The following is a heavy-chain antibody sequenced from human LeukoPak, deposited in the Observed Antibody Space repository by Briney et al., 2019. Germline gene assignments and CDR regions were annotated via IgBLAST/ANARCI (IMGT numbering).Heavy chain of an antibody. CDR3: AKDRHYESNVLGY. CDR2: ISYDGNDK. V-gene: IGHV3-30*18. CDR1: GFTFSSYG. J-gene: IGHJ4*02. D-gene: IGHD3-22*01. Sequence: GGSLRLSCAASGFTFSSYGMHWVRQAPGRGLEYVALISYDGNDKYYADSVKGRFSISRDNSKNTLYLQMNSLRTDDTALYYCAKDRHYESNVLGYWGLGTLVTVSS.